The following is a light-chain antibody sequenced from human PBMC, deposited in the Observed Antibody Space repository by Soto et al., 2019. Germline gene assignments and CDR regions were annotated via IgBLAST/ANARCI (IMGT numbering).Light chain of an antibody. CDR1: QSIGTW. Sequence: DIQMTQSPSTLSASVGDRVTITYRASQSIGTWLAWYQQKLGKAPKLLIYDASSLESGVPLRFRGSGSGTEFTLTISSLQPDYFATYYCQQYNTYPWTFGQGTKVEIK. CDR3: QQYNTYPWT. CDR2: DAS. V-gene: IGKV1-5*01. J-gene: IGKJ1*01.